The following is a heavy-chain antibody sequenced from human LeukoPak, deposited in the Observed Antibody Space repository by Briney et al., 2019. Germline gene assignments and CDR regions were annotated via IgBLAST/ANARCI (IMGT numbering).Heavy chain of an antibody. D-gene: IGHD4-17*01. CDR2: TYYKSKWYN. V-gene: IGHV6-1*01. Sequence: SQTLSLTCAISGDSVSTNRAAWNWIRQSPSRGLEWLGRTYYKSKWYNDNAVSVKSRITINPDTSKNQFSPQLSSVTPEDTAVYYCARGRGTYGLFDYWGQGTLVTVSS. CDR1: GDSVSTNRAA. CDR3: ARGRGTYGLFDY. J-gene: IGHJ4*02.